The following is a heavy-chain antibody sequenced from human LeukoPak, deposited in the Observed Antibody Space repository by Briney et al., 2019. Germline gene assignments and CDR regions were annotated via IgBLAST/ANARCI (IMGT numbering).Heavy chain of an antibody. J-gene: IGHJ4*02. CDR1: GFTFSSYA. CDR3: ARDVFGGGYSSGQGVGY. V-gene: IGHV3-23*01. D-gene: IGHD6-19*01. Sequence: GGSLRLSCAASGFTFSSYAMSWVRQAPGKGLEWVSAISGSGGSTYYADSVKGRFTISRDNSKNTLYLQMNSLRAEDTAVYYCARDVFGGGYSSGQGVGYWGQGTLVTVSS. CDR2: ISGSGGST.